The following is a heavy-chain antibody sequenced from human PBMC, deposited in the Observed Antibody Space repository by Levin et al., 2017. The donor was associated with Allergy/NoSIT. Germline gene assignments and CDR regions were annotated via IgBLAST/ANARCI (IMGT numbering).Heavy chain of an antibody. CDR2: IKGKSDAGTT. J-gene: IGHJ4*02. CDR1: GFTFTDAW. D-gene: IGHD1-26*01. Sequence: GGSLRLSCVGSGFTFTDAWMSWVRQAPGKGLEWVGRIKGKSDAGTTEYAAPVKDKFTISRDDSKNTLYLQMNSLNNEDTAVYYCTTPAAGATFDYWGQGTLVTVSS. V-gene: IGHV3-15*01. CDR3: TTPAAGATFDY.